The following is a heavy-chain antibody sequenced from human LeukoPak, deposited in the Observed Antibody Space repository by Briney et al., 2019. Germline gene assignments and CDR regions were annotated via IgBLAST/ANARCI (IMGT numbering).Heavy chain of an antibody. J-gene: IGHJ5*02. CDR2: ISSSSNYT. D-gene: IGHD6-13*01. CDR3: ARGIDYSSTNWFDP. Sequence: GGSLRLSCAASGFTFSDYYMSWIRQAPGKGLEWVSYISSSSNYTNYADSVKGRFTISRDNAKNSLYLQMNSLRAEDTAVYYCARGIDYSSTNWFDPWGQGTLVTVSS. V-gene: IGHV3-11*06. CDR1: GFTFSDYY.